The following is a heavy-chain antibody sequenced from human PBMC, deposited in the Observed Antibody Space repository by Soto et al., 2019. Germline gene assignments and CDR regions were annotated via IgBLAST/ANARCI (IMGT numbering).Heavy chain of an antibody. CDR2: IYYSGST. V-gene: IGHV4-61*01. Sequence: SETLSLTCTVSGGSVSSGSYYWSWIRQPPGKGLEWIGYIYYSGSTNYNPSLKSRVTISVDTSKNQFSLKLSSVTAADTAVYYCARGPVPFTTLWSGYMDYWGQGTLVTVSS. J-gene: IGHJ4*02. CDR3: ARGPVPFTTLWSGYMDY. D-gene: IGHD3-3*01. CDR1: GGSVSSGSYY.